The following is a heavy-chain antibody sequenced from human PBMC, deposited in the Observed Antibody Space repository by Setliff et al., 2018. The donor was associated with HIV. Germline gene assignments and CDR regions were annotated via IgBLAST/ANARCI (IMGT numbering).Heavy chain of an antibody. CDR3: ARGGASSLPLDY. D-gene: IGHD6-13*01. J-gene: IGHJ4*01. Sequence: GGSLRLSCAASGFNFNNHAMHWVRQAPGKGPECVAVISDDGSAKYYGDSVKGRFTISRDNSKDTLYLQMNSLRAEDTAIYYCARGGASSLPLDYWGHGTLVTVSS. CDR2: ISDDGSAK. CDR1: GFNFNNHA. V-gene: IGHV3-30*04.